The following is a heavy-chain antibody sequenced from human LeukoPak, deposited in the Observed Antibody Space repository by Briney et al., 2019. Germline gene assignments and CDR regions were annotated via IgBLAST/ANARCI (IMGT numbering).Heavy chain of an antibody. D-gene: IGHD1-26*01. J-gene: IGHJ4*02. CDR3: ARDFGGSYRSFDY. V-gene: IGHV3-21*01. CDR1: GFTFSSYS. CDR2: ISSSSSYI. Sequence: GGSLRLSCAASGFTFSSYSMNWVRQAPGKGLEWVSSISSSSSYIYYADSVKGRFTISRDNAKNSLYLQMNSLGAEDTAVYYCARDFGGSYRSFDYWGQGTLVTVSS.